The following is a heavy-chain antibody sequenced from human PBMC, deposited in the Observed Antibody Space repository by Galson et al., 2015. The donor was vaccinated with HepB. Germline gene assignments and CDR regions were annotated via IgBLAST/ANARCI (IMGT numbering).Heavy chain of an antibody. V-gene: IGHV3-66*02. D-gene: IGHD6-19*01. CDR3: ARPSYSSGWLIDY. CDR2: IYSGGST. Sequence: SLRLSCAASGFTVSSNYMSWVRQAPGKGLEWVSVIYSGGSTYYADSVKGRFTISRDNSKNTLYLQMNSLRAEDTAVYYCARPSYSSGWLIDYWRQGTLVTVSS. CDR1: GFTVSSNY. J-gene: IGHJ4*02.